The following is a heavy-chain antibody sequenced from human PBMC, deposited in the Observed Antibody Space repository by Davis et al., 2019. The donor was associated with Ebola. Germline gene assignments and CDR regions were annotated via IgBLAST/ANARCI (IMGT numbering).Heavy chain of an antibody. J-gene: IGHJ6*02. V-gene: IGHV1-69*06. CDR2: IIPIFGTA. Sequence: SVKVSCKASGYTFTSYYMNWVRQAPGQGLEWMGGIIPIFGTANYAQKFQGRVTITADKSTSTAYMELSSLRSEDTAVYYCAREVSGLGFNYYGMDVWGQGTTVTVSS. CDR1: GYTFTSYY. CDR3: AREVSGLGFNYYGMDV. D-gene: IGHD5-12*01.